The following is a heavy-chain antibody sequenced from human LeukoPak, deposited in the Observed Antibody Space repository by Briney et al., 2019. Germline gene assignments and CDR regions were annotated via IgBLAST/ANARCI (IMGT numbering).Heavy chain of an antibody. D-gene: IGHD1-26*01. CDR2: INHSGST. CDR3: ARRRRIVGATPGAFDI. J-gene: IGHJ3*02. Sequence: SETLSLTCTVSGGSITSYYWSWIRQPPGKGLEWIGEINHSGSTNYNPSLKSRVTISVDTSKNQFSLKLSSVTAADTAVYYCARRRRIVGATPGAFDIWGQGTMVTVSS. V-gene: IGHV4-34*01. CDR1: GGSITSYY.